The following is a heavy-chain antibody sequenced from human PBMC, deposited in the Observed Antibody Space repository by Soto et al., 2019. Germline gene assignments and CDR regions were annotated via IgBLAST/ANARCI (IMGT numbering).Heavy chain of an antibody. J-gene: IGHJ6*02. Sequence: SQTLSLTCAISGDSVSSNSAAWNWIRQSPSRGLEWLGRTYYRSKWYNDYAVSVKSRITINPDTSKNQFSLQLNSVTPEDTAAYYCARGANSYYYDSSGYYPYYYYYGMDVWGQGTTVTVSS. CDR1: GDSVSSNSAA. V-gene: IGHV6-1*01. D-gene: IGHD3-22*01. CDR2: TYYRSKWYN. CDR3: ARGANSYYYDSSGYYPYYYYYGMDV.